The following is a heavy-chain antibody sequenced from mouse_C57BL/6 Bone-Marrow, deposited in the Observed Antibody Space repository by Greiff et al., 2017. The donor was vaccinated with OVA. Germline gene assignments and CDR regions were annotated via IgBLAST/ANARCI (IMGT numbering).Heavy chain of an antibody. CDR3: ASRITTVVATFWYFDV. V-gene: IGHV1-72*01. CDR2: IDPNSGGT. Sequence: QVQLQQSGAELVKPGASVKLSCKASGYTFTSYWMHWVKQRPGRGLEWIGRIDPNSGGTTYNEKFKSKATLTVDKPSSTAYMQLSILTSEDSAVYYGASRITTVVATFWYFDVWGTGTTVTVSS. D-gene: IGHD1-1*01. CDR1: GYTFTSYW. J-gene: IGHJ1*03.